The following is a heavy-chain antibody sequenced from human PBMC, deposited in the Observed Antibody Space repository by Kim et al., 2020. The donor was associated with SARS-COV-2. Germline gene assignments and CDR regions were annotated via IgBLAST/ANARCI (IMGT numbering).Heavy chain of an antibody. Sequence: SGPTLVKPTQTLTLTCTFSGFSLSTSGVGVGWIRQPPGKALEWLALIYWDDDKRYSPSLKSRLTITKDTSKNQVVLTMTNMDPVDTATYYCAHRRAFLAAAGEFDYWGQGTLVTVSS. D-gene: IGHD6-13*01. CDR1: GFSLSTSGVG. J-gene: IGHJ4*02. CDR2: IYWDDDK. CDR3: AHRRAFLAAAGEFDY. V-gene: IGHV2-5*02.